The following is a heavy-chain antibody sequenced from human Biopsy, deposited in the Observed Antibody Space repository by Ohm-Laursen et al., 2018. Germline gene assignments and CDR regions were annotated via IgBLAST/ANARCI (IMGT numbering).Heavy chain of an antibody. D-gene: IGHD5-12*01. CDR2: IYYDGIT. CDR1: GYSVTNDYY. J-gene: IGHJ6*02. Sequence: DTLSLTCAVSGYSVTNDYYWGWIRQPPGKGLGWIGNIYYDGITYYNPSLKSRVAMSVDTSKNQFSLRLTSVTAADTAVYYCARVAGGYAYYYGMDVWGQGTTVIVSS. V-gene: IGHV4-38-2*01. CDR3: ARVAGGYAYYYGMDV.